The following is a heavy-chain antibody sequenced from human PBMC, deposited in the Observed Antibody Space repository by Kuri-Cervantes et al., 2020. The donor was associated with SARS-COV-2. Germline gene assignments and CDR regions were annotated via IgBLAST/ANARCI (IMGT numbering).Heavy chain of an antibody. CDR1: GFTFSSYA. Sequence: LSLTCAASGFTFSSYAMSWVRQAPGKGLEWVSVIYSGGSSTYYADSVKGRFTISRDNSKNTLYLQMNSLRAEDTAVYYCASMVRGNYGMDVWSQGTTVTVSS. CDR2: IYSGGSST. CDR3: ASMVRGNYGMDV. J-gene: IGHJ6*02. V-gene: IGHV3-23*03. D-gene: IGHD3-10*01.